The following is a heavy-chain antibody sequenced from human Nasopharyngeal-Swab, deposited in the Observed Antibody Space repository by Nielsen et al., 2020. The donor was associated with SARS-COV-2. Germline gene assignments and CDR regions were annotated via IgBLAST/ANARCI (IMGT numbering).Heavy chain of an antibody. J-gene: IGHJ4*02. Sequence: WIRQPPGKGLEWIGSIYYSGSTYYNPSLKSRVTISVDTSKNQFSLKLRFVTAADTAAYYCARHEGHEDYFDYWGQGTLVTVSS. V-gene: IGHV4-39*01. CDR3: ARHEGHEDYFDY. CDR2: IYYSGST.